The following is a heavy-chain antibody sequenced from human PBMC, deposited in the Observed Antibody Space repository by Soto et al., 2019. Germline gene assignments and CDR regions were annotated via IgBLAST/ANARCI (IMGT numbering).Heavy chain of an antibody. CDR3: ARHIIVVVPAARALGWDSGGQNWFDP. V-gene: IGHV4-34*01. J-gene: IGHJ5*02. Sequence: SETLSLTCAVYGGSFSGYYWSWIRQPPGKELEWIREINHSGSTNYNPSLKSRVTISVDTSKNQFSLKLSSVTAADTAVYYCARHIIVVVPAARALGWDSGGQNWFDPWGQGTLVTVSS. CDR2: INHSGST. D-gene: IGHD2-2*01. CDR1: GGSFSGYY.